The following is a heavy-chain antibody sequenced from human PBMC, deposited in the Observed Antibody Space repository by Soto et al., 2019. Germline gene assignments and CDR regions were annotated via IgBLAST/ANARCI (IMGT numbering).Heavy chain of an antibody. CDR2: INPSGGST. CDR1: GYTFTSYY. CDR3: AREGYTYGYDY. J-gene: IGHJ4*02. Sequence: ASVKVSCKASGYTFTSYYIHWVRQAPGQGLEWMGRINPSGGSTTYAQKFQGRVTMTRDTSTSTVYMELSSLRSEDTAVYYCAREGYTYGYDYWGQGTLVTVSS. D-gene: IGHD5-18*01. V-gene: IGHV1-46*01.